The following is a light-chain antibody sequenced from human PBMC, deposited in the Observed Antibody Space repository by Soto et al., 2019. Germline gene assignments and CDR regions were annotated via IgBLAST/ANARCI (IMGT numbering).Light chain of an antibody. CDR2: SAS. CDR1: PGISTF. V-gene: IGKV1-9*01. Sequence: DIQLTQSPSIVSASVGDRVIITCRASPGISTFLAWYRHKPGKAPDLLVFSASTLETGVPSRFSGSGSETEFTLTISSLQPEDSATYYCQQLNSYPFTFGPGTKVDIK. CDR3: QQLNSYPFT. J-gene: IGKJ3*01.